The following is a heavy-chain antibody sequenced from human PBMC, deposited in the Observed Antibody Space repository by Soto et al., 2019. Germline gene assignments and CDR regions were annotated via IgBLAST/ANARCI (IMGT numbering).Heavy chain of an antibody. CDR3: VRDFR. CDR2: INGDGSST. J-gene: IGHJ4*02. CDR1: GFPFSNSW. Sequence: EVQLVESGGGLVQPGGSLRLSCAASGFPFSNSWRSWVRQAPGKGLVWVSRINGDGSSTNYADSVKGRFTISRDNAMKTLHLQMNSLRVEDTAVYYCVRDFRWGQGTLVTVSS. V-gene: IGHV3-74*01.